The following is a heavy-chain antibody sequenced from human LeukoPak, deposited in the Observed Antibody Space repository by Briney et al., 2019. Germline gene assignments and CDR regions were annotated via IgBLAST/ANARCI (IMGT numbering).Heavy chain of an antibody. V-gene: IGHV1-2*02. J-gene: IGHJ4*02. CDR2: INPNSGGT. CDR3: ARDPEYCTNGVCYIEGY. D-gene: IGHD2-8*01. Sequence: ASVKVSCKASGYSFTGYYMHWVRQAPGQGLEWMGGINPNSGGTNCAQEFQGRVTMTRDTSISTAYMELSRLRSDDTAVYYCARDPEYCTNGVCYIEGYWGQGTLVTVSS. CDR1: GYSFTGYY.